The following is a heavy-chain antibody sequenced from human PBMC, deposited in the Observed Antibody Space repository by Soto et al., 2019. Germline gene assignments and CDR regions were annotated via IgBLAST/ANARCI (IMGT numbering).Heavy chain of an antibody. D-gene: IGHD6-6*01. CDR2: ISGGGTST. CDR3: LKRGSASRPYYVDY. V-gene: IGHV3-23*01. Sequence: EVQLLESGGGLVQPGGSLRLSCAASGFSFDSLTMSWVRQAPGKGLEWVSAISGGGTSTYYADSVKGRFTISRDNSKNTLYLQMNTLRADDTAVYYCLKRGSASRPYYVDYWGQGSLVTVSS. CDR1: GFSFDSLT. J-gene: IGHJ4*02.